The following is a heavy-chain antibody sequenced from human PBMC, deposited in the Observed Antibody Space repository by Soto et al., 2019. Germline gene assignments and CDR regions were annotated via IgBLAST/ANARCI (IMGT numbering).Heavy chain of an antibody. J-gene: IGHJ4*02. CDR3: AKGGGDQRYCDY. V-gene: IGHV3-30*18. CDR1: GFTFSNYD. Sequence: QVQLVDSGGGVVQPGRSLRLSCTGSGFTFSNYDMHWVRQAPGKGLEWVAIISHDGSNKYYAASVKDRFTISRDNSKNTLYLQMNSLGAEDTAVYYCAKGGGDQRYCDYWGQGTLVIVSS. D-gene: IGHD3-16*01. CDR2: ISHDGSNK.